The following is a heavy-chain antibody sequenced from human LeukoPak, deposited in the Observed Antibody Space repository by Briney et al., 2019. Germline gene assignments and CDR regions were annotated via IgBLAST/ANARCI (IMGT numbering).Heavy chain of an antibody. CDR1: GYTFTSYW. D-gene: IGHD6-6*01. CDR2: IYPGDSDT. Sequence: GESLKISCKGSGYTFTSYWIAWVRQMPGESLEWMGFIYPGDSDTRYSPSFQGQVTISDDKSLTTAYLQWSSLNASETAMYYCARHLEYTPSSGAFDXWGQGTMVTVS. V-gene: IGHV5-51*01. J-gene: IGHJ3*02. CDR3: ARHLEYTPSSGAFDX.